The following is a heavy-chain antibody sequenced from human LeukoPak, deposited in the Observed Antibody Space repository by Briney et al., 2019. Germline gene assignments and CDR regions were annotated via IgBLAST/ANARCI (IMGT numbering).Heavy chain of an antibody. V-gene: IGHV4-4*09. D-gene: IGHD2/OR15-2a*01. CDR3: ARQNNIVRWFDP. CDR1: GGSISSYY. CDR2: IYTSGST. Sequence: SETLSLTCTVSGGSISSYYWGWIRQPPGKGLEWIGYIYTSGSTNYNPSLKSRVTISVDTSKNQLSLKLSSVTAADTAVYYCARQNNIVRWFDPWGQGTLVTVSS. J-gene: IGHJ5*02.